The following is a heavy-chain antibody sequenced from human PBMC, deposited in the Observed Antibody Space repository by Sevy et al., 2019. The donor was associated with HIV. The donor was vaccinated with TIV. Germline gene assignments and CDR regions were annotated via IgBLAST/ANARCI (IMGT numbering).Heavy chain of an antibody. CDR3: ARGRGVFGAVAINWFDP. CDR1: GFTVSSSY. Sequence: GGSLRLSCAASGFTVSSSYMTWVRQPPGKVLEWVSVIYSGGSTYYADSVKGRLTISRDNSKNTLYLQMNNLRADDTAVYYCARGRGVFGAVAINWFDPWGQGALVTVSS. V-gene: IGHV3-53*01. J-gene: IGHJ5*02. D-gene: IGHD3-3*01. CDR2: IYSGGST.